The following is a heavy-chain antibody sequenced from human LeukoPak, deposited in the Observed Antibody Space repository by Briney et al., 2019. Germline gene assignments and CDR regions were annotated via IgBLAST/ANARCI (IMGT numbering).Heavy chain of an antibody. Sequence: GGSLRLSCAASGFPFSSYAMMWVRQAPGGGREWVSNVSGSASGTYYADSVKGRFTISRDNSKNTLYLLMNSLRAEDTAVYYCAKGAAAGLVDWFDPWGQGTLVAVSS. CDR1: GFPFSSYA. CDR2: VSGSASGT. D-gene: IGHD6-13*01. J-gene: IGHJ5*02. V-gene: IGHV3-23*01. CDR3: AKGAAAGLVDWFDP.